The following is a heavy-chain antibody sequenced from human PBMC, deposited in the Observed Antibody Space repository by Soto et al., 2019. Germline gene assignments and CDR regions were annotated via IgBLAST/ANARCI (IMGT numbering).Heavy chain of an antibody. CDR2: IIPIFGTA. Sequence: GASVKVSCKASGGTFSSYAISWVRQAPGQGLEWMGGIIPIFGTANYAQKFQGRVTITADESTSTAYMELSSLRSEDTAVYYCAREHSSSWYVGWFDPWGQGTLVTAPQ. CDR3: AREHSSSWYVGWFDP. CDR1: GGTFSSYA. J-gene: IGHJ5*02. D-gene: IGHD6-13*01. V-gene: IGHV1-69*13.